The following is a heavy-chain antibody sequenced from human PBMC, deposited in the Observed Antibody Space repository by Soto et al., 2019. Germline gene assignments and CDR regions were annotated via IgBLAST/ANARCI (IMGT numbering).Heavy chain of an antibody. CDR3: AGRSGSSDY. Sequence: SRRLSCSASVFTFSNYTMHWVRQAPGKGLEWVALISYDEIDKYFADAVKGRFTISRDNSKNTLYLQMDSLRAEDTAVYYCAGRSGSSDYWGRGTLVTVSS. J-gene: IGHJ4*02. CDR2: ISYDEIDK. V-gene: IGHV3-30*04. D-gene: IGHD3-10*01. CDR1: VFTFSNYT.